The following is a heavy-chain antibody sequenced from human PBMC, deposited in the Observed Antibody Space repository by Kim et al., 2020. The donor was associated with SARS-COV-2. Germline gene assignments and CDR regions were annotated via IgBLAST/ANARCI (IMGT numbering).Heavy chain of an antibody. D-gene: IGHD2-15*01. V-gene: IGHV3-9*01. Sequence: AASVKGRLTISRDKAKNSLYLQMNSLRAEDTALYYCAKDKGAGRTANFDYWGQGTLVTVSS. CDR3: AKDKGAGRTANFDY. J-gene: IGHJ4*02.